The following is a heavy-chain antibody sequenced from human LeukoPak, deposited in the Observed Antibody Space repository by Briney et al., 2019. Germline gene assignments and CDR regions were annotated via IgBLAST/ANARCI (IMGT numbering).Heavy chain of an antibody. D-gene: IGHD1-26*01. CDR1: GFTFTTHW. J-gene: IGHJ5*02. CDR2: IKPDGSDT. V-gene: IGHV3-74*01. CDR3: AREVEEQFDP. Sequence: PGGSLRLSCGASGFTFTTHWIHWVRQAPGKGLVWVSRIKPDGSDTNYADSVKGRFTISRDNAKNTVYLQMNSLRAEDTAVYYCAREVEEQFDPWGQGILVTVSS.